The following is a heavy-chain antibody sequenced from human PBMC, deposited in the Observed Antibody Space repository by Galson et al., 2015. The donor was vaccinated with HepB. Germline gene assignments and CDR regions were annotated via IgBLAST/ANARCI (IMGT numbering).Heavy chain of an antibody. CDR3: AKDLAAPPSYGMDV. CDR2: ISYDGSNK. V-gene: IGHV3-30*18. CDR1: RFSFSSCG. J-gene: IGHJ6*02. D-gene: IGHD2-15*01. Sequence: SLRLSCAASRFSFSSCGMHWVRQAPGKGLEWVAVISYDGSNKYYADSVKGRFTISRDNSKNTLYLQMNSLRAEDTAAYYCAKDLAAPPSYGMDVWGQGTTVTVSS.